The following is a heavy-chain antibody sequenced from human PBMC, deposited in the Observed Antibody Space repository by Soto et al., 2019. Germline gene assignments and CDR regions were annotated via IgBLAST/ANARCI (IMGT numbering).Heavy chain of an antibody. D-gene: IGHD5-18*01. CDR1: GGSISSSSYY. Sequence: SETLSLTCTVSGGSISSSSYYWGWIRQPPGKGLEWIGTFFYSGSTYYNPSLKSRVTISVGTSKNQFSLKLSSVTAADTAVYYCARQSGYSYGEFFDYWGQGTLVTVSS. J-gene: IGHJ4*02. CDR3: ARQSGYSYGEFFDY. V-gene: IGHV4-39*01. CDR2: FFYSGST.